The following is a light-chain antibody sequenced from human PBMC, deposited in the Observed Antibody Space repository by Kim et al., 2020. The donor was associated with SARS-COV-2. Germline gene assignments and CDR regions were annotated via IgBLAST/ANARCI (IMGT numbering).Light chain of an antibody. CDR1: QTVSTTH. CDR3: QQYGGSAT. J-gene: IGKJ4*01. CDR2: AAS. V-gene: IGKV3-20*01. Sequence: EIVLTQSPGTLSLSAGERATLSCRASQTVSTTHLAWYQQKPGQAPRLLIYAASTRTTSIPDRFSGGGSGTDFTLTITRLEPEDFAVYYCQQYGGSATFGGGTKVDIK.